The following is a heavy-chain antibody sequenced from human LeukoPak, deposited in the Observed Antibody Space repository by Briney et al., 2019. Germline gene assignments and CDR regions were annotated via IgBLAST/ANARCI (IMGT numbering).Heavy chain of an antibody. CDR2: INPVRGGT. J-gene: IGHJ4*02. V-gene: IGHV1-2*02. CDR3: ARANFLSSSSSSCLFDY. D-gene: IGHD2-2*01. Sequence: GASVKVSCKASEYTFTDYYLHWVRQAPGRGVEWMGWINPVRGGTNNVRKFQGRVTMTSDTSISAAYMEMSRLRSDDSAVYYCARANFLSSSSSSCLFDYWGQGTLTTVSS. CDR1: EYTFTDYY.